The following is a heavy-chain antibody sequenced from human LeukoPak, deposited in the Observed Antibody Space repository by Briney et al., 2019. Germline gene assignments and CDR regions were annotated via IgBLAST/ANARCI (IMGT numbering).Heavy chain of an antibody. J-gene: IGHJ2*01. CDR1: GFTFSSYW. Sequence: PGGSLRLSCAASGFTFSSYWMSWVRQAPGKGLEWVANIKQDGSEKYYVDSVKGRFTISRDNAKNSLYLQMNSLRAGDTAVYYCARVPKGTDLKPSDWYFDLWGRGTLVTVSS. CDR2: IKQDGSEK. CDR3: ARVPKGTDLKPSDWYFDL. V-gene: IGHV3-7*01. D-gene: IGHD1-14*01.